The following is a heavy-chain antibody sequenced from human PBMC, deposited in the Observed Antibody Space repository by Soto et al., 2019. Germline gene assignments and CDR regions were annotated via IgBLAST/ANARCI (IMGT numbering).Heavy chain of an antibody. CDR3: ARGLQYGSGDYYGVDY. J-gene: IGHJ4*02. Sequence: QVQLVQSGADVKKPGASVKVSCKASGYTFSSYGITWVRQAPGQGLEWMGWIRTYNGNTNYPQRLQGRVTMTTDTSTSTAYRELRSLRSDDTAVYYCARGLQYGSGDYYGVDYWGQGTLVTVSS. CDR2: IRTYNGNT. CDR1: GYTFSSYG. D-gene: IGHD3-10*01. V-gene: IGHV1-18*01.